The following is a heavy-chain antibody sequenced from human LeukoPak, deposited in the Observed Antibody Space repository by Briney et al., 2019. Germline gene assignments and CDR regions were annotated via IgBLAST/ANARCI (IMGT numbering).Heavy chain of an antibody. V-gene: IGHV3-23*01. Sequence: GXSLRLSCAASGFTFSEYVMSWGRQTPGKGLEWVSSIIGSVGSTYYADSAKARFTLSTDNSKNTLYLQMKSLRAEDTALYYCAKVYDVEMDAFDIWGRGTMVTVSS. CDR2: IIGSVGST. CDR3: AKVYDVEMDAFDI. D-gene: IGHD5-24*01. J-gene: IGHJ3*02. CDR1: GFTFSEYV.